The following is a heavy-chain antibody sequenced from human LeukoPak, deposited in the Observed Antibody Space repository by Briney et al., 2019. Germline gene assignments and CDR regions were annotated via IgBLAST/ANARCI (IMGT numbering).Heavy chain of an antibody. Sequence: GGSLRLSCAASGFTFSSYAMHWVRQAPGKGLEWVAVISYDGSNKYYADSVKGRFTISRDNSKNTLCLQMNSLRAEDTAVYYCARDLVIAAAGTKYFDYWGQGTLVTVSS. CDR2: ISYDGSNK. J-gene: IGHJ4*02. D-gene: IGHD6-13*01. CDR1: GFTFSSYA. V-gene: IGHV3-30*01. CDR3: ARDLVIAAAGTKYFDY.